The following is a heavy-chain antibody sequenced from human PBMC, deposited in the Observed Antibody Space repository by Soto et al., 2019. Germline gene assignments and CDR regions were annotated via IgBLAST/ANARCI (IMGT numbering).Heavy chain of an antibody. V-gene: IGHV1-69*13. CDR1: GGTFSSYA. CDR2: IIPIFGTA. CDR3: TTLSITIFGVVLMDV. D-gene: IGHD3-3*01. Sequence: ASVKVSCKASGGTFSSYAISWVRQAPGQGLEWMGGIIPIFGTANYAQKFQGRVTITADESTSTAYMELSSLRSEDTAVYYCTTLSITIFGVVLMDVWGQGTTVTVSS. J-gene: IGHJ6*02.